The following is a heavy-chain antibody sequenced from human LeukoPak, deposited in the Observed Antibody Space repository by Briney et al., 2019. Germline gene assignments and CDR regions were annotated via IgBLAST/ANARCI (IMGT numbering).Heavy chain of an antibody. CDR1: GFTFSSYG. J-gene: IGHJ4*02. Sequence: GRSLRLSCATSGFTFSSYGMHWVRQAPGKGLEWVAFIRYDGSNKYYADSVKGRFTISRDNSKNTLYLQMNSLRAEDTAVYYCAKDHAMIVVVITFVDYWGQGTLVTVSS. D-gene: IGHD3-22*01. V-gene: IGHV3-30*02. CDR2: IRYDGSNK. CDR3: AKDHAMIVVVITFVDY.